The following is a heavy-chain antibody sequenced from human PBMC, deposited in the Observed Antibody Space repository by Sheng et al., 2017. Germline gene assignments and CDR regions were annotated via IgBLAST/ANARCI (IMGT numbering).Heavy chain of an antibody. CDR3: ARQHFDYDYMDV. V-gene: IGHV4-39*01. Sequence: QLQLQESGPGLVKPSETLSLTCTVFGGSISSSSYYWGWIRQPPGKGLEWVGSMYYSGSTYYNPSLKSRVTISVDTSKNQFSLKLSSVTAADTAVYYCARQHFDYDYMDVWAKGPTVTVSS. CDR2: MYYSGST. CDR1: GGSISSSSYY. J-gene: IGHJ6*03.